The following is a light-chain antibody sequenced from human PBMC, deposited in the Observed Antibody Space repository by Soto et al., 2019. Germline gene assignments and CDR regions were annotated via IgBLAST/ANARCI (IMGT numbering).Light chain of an antibody. CDR1: QAITNY. CDR3: HQFSSYPYT. CDR2: AAS. V-gene: IGKV1-9*01. Sequence: IQLTQSPSSLSASVGDRVTITCRASQAITNYLAWYQQRPGKAPNIVIYAASTLQSGVPSRFSSSGSGTDFTLTISSLQPEDFATYYCHQFSSYPYTFGQGTKLEI. J-gene: IGKJ2*01.